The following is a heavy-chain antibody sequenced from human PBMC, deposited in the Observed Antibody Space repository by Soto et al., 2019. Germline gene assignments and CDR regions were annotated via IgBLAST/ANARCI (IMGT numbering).Heavy chain of an antibody. CDR2: IFHDGSDE. J-gene: IGHJ3*02. Sequence: QVPLVESGGGVVQPGRSLRLSFAGSGFTFSSYAMHWVRQAPGKGLEWVAVIFHDGSDEYYADSVKGRLTVSRDNSKNALNLHLNSLKPEDTAVYYCVTAYTYGPDAFDIWGQGTMVTVTT. CDR3: VTAYTYGPDAFDI. D-gene: IGHD5-18*01. V-gene: IGHV3-30-3*01. CDR1: GFTFSSYA.